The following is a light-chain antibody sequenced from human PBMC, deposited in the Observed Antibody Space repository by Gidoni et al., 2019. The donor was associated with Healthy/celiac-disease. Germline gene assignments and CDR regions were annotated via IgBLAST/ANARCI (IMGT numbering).Light chain of an antibody. CDR3: GTWDSSLSAVV. J-gene: IGLJ2*01. CDR2: DNN. V-gene: IGLV1-51*01. CDR1: SSNIGNNY. Sequence: QSVLPQPPSVSAAPGQKVTISCSGSSSNIGNNYVSWYQQLPGTAPKLLMYDNNKRPSGIPDRFSGSKSGTSATLGITGLQTGDEADYYCGTWDSSLSAVVFGGGTKLTVL.